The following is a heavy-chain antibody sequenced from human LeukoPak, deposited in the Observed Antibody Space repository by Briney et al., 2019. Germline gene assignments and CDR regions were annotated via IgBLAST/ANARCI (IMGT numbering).Heavy chain of an antibody. CDR2: IYYSGST. V-gene: IGHV4-59*01. D-gene: IGHD6-19*01. Sequence: SETLSLTCTASGFTISSYYMSWIRQPPGKGLEWIGYIYYSGSTNYNPSLKSRVTISVDTSKNQLSLKLSSVTAADTAVYYCARDASGWFLRDWGQGTLVTVSS. J-gene: IGHJ4*02. CDR3: ARDASGWFLRD. CDR1: GFTISSYY.